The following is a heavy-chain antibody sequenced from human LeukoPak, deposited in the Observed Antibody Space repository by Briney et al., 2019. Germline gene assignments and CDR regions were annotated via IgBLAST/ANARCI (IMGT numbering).Heavy chain of an antibody. V-gene: IGHV3-21*01. CDR2: ISSSSSYI. D-gene: IGHD6-13*01. Sequence: GGSLRLSCAASGFTFSSYSMNWVRQAPGKGLEWVSSISSSSSYIYYADSVKGRFTISRDNAKNSLYLQTNSLRAEDTAVYYCARDPLRRGHIAAAGTAVNYWGQGTLVTVSS. CDR1: GFTFSSYS. CDR3: ARDPLRRGHIAAAGTAVNY. J-gene: IGHJ4*02.